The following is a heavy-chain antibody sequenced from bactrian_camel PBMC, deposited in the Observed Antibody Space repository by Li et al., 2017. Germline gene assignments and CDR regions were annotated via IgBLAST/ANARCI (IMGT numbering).Heavy chain of an antibody. CDR2: INWDGTST. V-gene: IGHV3-1*01. CDR3: ATRRYCTTMSPAAFGY. D-gene: IGHD1*01. Sequence: VQLVESGGMLVQPGGSLRLSCVASGFTFNIYAMGWIRQGPGKGLEWLSAINWDGTSTSYADSVKGRFTISKDNAKNTVYLQMNSLKVEDTAMYYCATRRYCTTMSPAAFGYWGQGTQVTVS. J-gene: IGHJ6*01. CDR1: GFTFNIYA.